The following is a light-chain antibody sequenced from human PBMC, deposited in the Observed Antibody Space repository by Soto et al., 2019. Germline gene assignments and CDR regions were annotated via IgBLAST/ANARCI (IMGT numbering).Light chain of an antibody. Sequence: EIVMTQSPATLSVSPGERATLSCRASQSVRSNLAWYQQKPGQAPRLVIYGASTRATDIPARFSGCGSGTEFTLTINSLQSEDFAVYYCQQYINWPPLTFGGGTKVEIK. CDR1: QSVRSN. CDR3: QQYINWPPLT. J-gene: IGKJ4*01. CDR2: GAS. V-gene: IGKV3-15*01.